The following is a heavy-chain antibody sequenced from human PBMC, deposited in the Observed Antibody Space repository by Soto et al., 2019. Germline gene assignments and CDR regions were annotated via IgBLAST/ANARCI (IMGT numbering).Heavy chain of an antibody. Sequence: QVQLVQSGAEMKKPGSSVKVSCEASGGSFSSYPISWVRQAPGQGLEWMGGIIPIFGTTNYAQRFQGRVTITADESTSTAYMELSSLGSEDTAVYYCARASSYYYDTSGYYYAGYFDHWGQGTLVTVSS. CDR1: GGSFSSYP. D-gene: IGHD3-22*01. CDR2: IIPIFGTT. J-gene: IGHJ4*02. V-gene: IGHV1-69*12. CDR3: ARASSYYYDTSGYYYAGYFDH.